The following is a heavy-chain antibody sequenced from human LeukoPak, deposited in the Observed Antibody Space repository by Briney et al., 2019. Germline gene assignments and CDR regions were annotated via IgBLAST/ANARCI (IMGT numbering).Heavy chain of an antibody. CDR2: IYYSGST. D-gene: IGHD3-10*01. CDR3: ARGGLVRGVMHHPDWYFDL. V-gene: IGHV4-59*12. CDR1: GGSISSYY. J-gene: IGHJ2*01. Sequence: PSETLSLTCTVFGGSISSYYWTWIRQPPGRGLEWIGYIYYSGSTNYNPTLKSRVTISVETSKNQFSLKLSSVTAADTAVYYCARGGLVRGVMHHPDWYFDLWGRGTLVTVSS.